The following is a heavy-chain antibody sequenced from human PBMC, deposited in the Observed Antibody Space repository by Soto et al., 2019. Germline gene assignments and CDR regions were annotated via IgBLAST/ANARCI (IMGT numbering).Heavy chain of an antibody. V-gene: IGHV6-1*01. D-gene: IGHD2-21*01. Sequence: QVQLQQSGPGLVRPSHTLSLTCAISGDSVSTNTAAWNWIRQSPSRGLEWLGRTYYRSKWFNDYALSVKSRITINPDTSKNQFSLQLNSVTPEDTAVYYCARGLSRLDAFDIWGQGTMVTVSS. J-gene: IGHJ3*02. CDR2: TYYRSKWFN. CDR3: ARGLSRLDAFDI. CDR1: GDSVSTNTAA.